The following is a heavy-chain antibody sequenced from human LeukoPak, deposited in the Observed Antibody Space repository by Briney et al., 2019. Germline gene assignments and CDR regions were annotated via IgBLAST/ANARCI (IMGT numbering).Heavy chain of an antibody. D-gene: IGHD3-10*01. J-gene: IGHJ4*02. CDR3: ARVRGYGSGSYEDY. CDR1: TGSISTYH. CDR2: IYYTGST. Sequence: PSQTLSLTCPVSTGSISTYHCSWIRQPPGKGLEWIGSIYYTGSTNYNPSLKSRVTISVDTSKNQFSLKLSSVTAADTAVYYCARVRGYGSGSYEDYWGQGTLVTVSS. V-gene: IGHV4-59*12.